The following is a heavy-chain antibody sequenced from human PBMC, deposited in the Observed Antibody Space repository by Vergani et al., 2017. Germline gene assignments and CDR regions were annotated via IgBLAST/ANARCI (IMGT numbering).Heavy chain of an antibody. Sequence: QVQLQQWGPGLLKPSETLSLTCAVYGGSLSGYYWSWIRQPPGKGLEWIGEINHSGSTNYNPSLKSRVTISVDTSKNQFSLKLSSVPAADTAVYYCARGSGWYYYYGMDVWGQGSTVTVSS. V-gene: IGHV4-34*01. CDR1: GGSLSGYY. CDR2: INHSGST. CDR3: ARGSGWYYYYGMDV. D-gene: IGHD6-19*01. J-gene: IGHJ6*02.